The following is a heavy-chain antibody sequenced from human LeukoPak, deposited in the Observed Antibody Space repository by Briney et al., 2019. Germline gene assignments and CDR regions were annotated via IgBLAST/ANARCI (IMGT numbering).Heavy chain of an antibody. Sequence: ASVKVSCKVSGYTLTELSMHWVRQAPGQGLEWMGWISAYNGNTNYAQKLQGRVTMTTDTSTSTAYMELRSLRSDDTAVYYCAREGSTSWGYYFDYWGQGTLVTVSS. CDR2: ISAYNGNT. D-gene: IGHD2-2*01. J-gene: IGHJ4*02. V-gene: IGHV1-18*01. CDR1: GYTLTELS. CDR3: AREGSTSWGYYFDY.